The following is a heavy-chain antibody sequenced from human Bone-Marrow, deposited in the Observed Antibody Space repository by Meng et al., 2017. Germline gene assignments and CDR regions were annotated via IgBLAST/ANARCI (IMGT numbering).Heavy chain of an antibody. D-gene: IGHD3-10*01. CDR1: GFSFSSYA. V-gene: IGHV3-23*01. Sequence: GESLKISCAASGFSFSSYAMSWVRHAPGKGLEWVSALSGGGFTTYYADSVKGRFTISRHNSKNTLYLQMNSLRAEDTALYYCAKYSYGLGDYFDYWGQGARVTGYS. J-gene: IGHJ4*02. CDR2: LSGGGFTT. CDR3: AKYSYGLGDYFDY.